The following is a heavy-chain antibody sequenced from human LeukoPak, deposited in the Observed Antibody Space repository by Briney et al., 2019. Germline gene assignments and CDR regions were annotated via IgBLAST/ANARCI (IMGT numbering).Heavy chain of an antibody. CDR3: ARGQVDTAKIGDY. CDR1: GGSSSGYY. Sequence: SATLSLTCAVYGGSSSGYYCPWIRQPPGKGLGWIGEIDHSGSTSYNPSLKSRVTMSVDTSKNQFSLKLTSLTAADTAVYYCARGQVDTAKIGDYWGQGTLVTVSS. D-gene: IGHD5-18*01. J-gene: IGHJ4*02. V-gene: IGHV4-34*01. CDR2: IDHSGST.